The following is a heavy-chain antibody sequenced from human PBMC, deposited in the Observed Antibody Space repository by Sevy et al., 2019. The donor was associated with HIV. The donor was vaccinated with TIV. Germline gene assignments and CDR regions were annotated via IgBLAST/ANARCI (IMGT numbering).Heavy chain of an antibody. CDR3: ARRLAADGGGNECFQP. Sequence: SETLSLTCTVSGGSINNKAYYWAWIRQPPGKGLEWIGSMSYNGNSYYNPSLNCPVTISLDTSKNQFSLRLTVVTAADTAVYYCARRLAADGGGNECFQPWGQGTLVTVSS. CDR2: MSYNGNS. CDR1: GGSINNKAYY. V-gene: IGHV4-39*01. D-gene: IGHD6-13*01. J-gene: IGHJ1*01.